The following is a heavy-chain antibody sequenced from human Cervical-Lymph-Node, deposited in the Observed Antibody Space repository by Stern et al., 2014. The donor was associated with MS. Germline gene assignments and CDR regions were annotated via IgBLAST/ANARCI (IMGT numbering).Heavy chain of an antibody. CDR1: GGSFKSYA. Sequence: QVHLVQSGAEVKKPGSSVRVSCKASGGSFKSYAFNWLRQAPGPGLEWMGDIVPMFAKANYAQKFQGRVTVTADEATNTVYMELSFLTSEDTAVYYCARERSIHYPAFAPWGQGTLVTVSS. D-gene: IGHD3-10*01. V-gene: IGHV1-69*01. J-gene: IGHJ5*02. CDR3: ARERSIHYPAFAP. CDR2: IVPMFAKA.